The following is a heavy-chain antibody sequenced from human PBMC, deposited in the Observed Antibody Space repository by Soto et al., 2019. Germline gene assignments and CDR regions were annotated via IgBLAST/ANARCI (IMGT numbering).Heavy chain of an antibody. Sequence: PGESLKISCKASGYTFTNYWIAWVRQMPGKGLERMGIIYPGDSDTRYSPSFQGQVTVSADKSISTAYLQWSSLRASDTAMYYCARLMTSATGFDSWGQGTLVTVSS. CDR2: IYPGDSDT. V-gene: IGHV5-51*01. CDR3: ARLMTSATGFDS. D-gene: IGHD4-17*01. J-gene: IGHJ4*02. CDR1: GYTFTNYW.